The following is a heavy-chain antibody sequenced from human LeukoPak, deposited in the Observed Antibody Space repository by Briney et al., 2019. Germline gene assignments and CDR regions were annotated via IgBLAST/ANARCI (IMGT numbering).Heavy chain of an antibody. CDR2: INWNGGST. J-gene: IGHJ5*02. V-gene: IGHV3-20*01. Sequence: GGSLRLSCAASGFTFDDYGMSWVRQAPGKGLEWVSGINWNGGSTGYADSVKGRFTISRDNAKNSLYLRMNSLRAEDTALYHCARGSGYGPNWFDPWGQGTLVTVSS. CDR1: GFTFDDYG. CDR3: ARGSGYGPNWFDP. D-gene: IGHD5-12*01.